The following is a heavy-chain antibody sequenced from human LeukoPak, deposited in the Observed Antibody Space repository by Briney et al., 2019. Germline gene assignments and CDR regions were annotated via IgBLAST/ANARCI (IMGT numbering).Heavy chain of an antibody. J-gene: IGHJ4*02. CDR1: GGSISSYY. V-gene: IGHV4-59*01. Sequence: PSETLSLTCTVSGGSISSYYWSWIRQPPGKGLEWIGYIYYSGSTNYNPTLKSRVTISVDTSKNQFSLKLSSVTAADTAVYYCARDRKDGGADYWGQGTLVTVSS. CDR2: IYYSGST. CDR3: ARDRKDGGADY. D-gene: IGHD2-15*01.